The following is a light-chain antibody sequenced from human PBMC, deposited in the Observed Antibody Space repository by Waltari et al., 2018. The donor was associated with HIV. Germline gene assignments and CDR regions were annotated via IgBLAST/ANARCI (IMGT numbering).Light chain of an antibody. CDR3: ATWDDSLSAVV. V-gene: IGLV1-51*02. Sequence: QFVLTQPPSVSAAPGQKVTISCSGSDSNIGFNHISWYQHVPGTAPKRLIFENSNRLSGIPDRFSGSKSDTSATLDITGLQTGDEADYYCATWDDSLSAVVFGGGTKVTVL. J-gene: IGLJ2*01. CDR2: ENS. CDR1: DSNIGFNH.